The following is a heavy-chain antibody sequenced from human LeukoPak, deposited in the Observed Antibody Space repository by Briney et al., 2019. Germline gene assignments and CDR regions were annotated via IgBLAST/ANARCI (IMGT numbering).Heavy chain of an antibody. CDR1: GVSVSTRHYY. D-gene: IGHD2-15*01. V-gene: IGHV4-61*01. Sequence: KPSETLSLTCTVSGVSVSTRHYYWSWVRQPPGEGLECIGYISYTGSTNYNPSLKSRVTISLDTSKNQFSLKLNSVTAADTAVYYCASLLFNAFDIWGQGTMVTVSS. CDR2: ISYTGST. CDR3: ASLLFNAFDI. J-gene: IGHJ3*02.